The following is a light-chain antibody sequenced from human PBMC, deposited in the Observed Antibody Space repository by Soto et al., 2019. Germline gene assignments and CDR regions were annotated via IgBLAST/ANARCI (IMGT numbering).Light chain of an antibody. J-gene: IGLJ1*01. CDR2: DVS. CDR3: SSYTSSSTPV. CDR1: SSDVGGYNY. V-gene: IGLV2-14*01. Sequence: QSVLTQPAYVSGSPGPSITISCTGTSSDVGGYNYVSWYQQHPGKDPKLMIYDVSNRPSGVSNRFSGSKSGNTASLTISGLQAEDEADYYCSSYTSSSTPVFGTGTKVTVL.